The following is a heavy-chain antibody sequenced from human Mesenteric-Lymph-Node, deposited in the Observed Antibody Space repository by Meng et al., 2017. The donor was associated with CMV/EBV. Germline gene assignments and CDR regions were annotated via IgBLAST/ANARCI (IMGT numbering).Heavy chain of an antibody. Sequence: GESLKISCAASGFTFNTYEMNWVRQTPGKGLEWVSYIGSDGITIYYADSVKGRFTISRDNAKNSLYLQMNSLRAEDTAVYYCARDRSIVGAIYYFDYWGQGTLVTVSS. CDR1: GFTFNTYE. D-gene: IGHD1-26*01. CDR2: IGSDGITI. J-gene: IGHJ4*02. CDR3: ARDRSIVGAIYYFDY. V-gene: IGHV3-48*03.